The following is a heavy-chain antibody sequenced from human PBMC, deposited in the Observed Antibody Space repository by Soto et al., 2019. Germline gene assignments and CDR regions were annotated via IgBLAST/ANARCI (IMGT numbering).Heavy chain of an antibody. CDR3: AYLPFDH. J-gene: IGHJ4*02. D-gene: IGHD3-16*02. V-gene: IGHV3-30*03. CDR2: ISYDGSNK. CDR1: EVAYSGGG. Sequence: GGSVRQSGVASEVAYSGGGRHWVRQAPGKGLEWVAVISYDGSNKYYADSVKGRFTISRDNSKNTLYLQMNSLRAEDTAVYYCAYLPFDHWGQGTLVTVSS.